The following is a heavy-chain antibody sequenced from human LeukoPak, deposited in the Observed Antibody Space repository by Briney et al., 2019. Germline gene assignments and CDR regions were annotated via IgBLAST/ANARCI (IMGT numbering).Heavy chain of an antibody. CDR3: ARASYDSSDYEYFQH. D-gene: IGHD3-22*01. V-gene: IGHV4-59*01. J-gene: IGHJ1*01. CDR2: IHYSGST. CDR1: GGSISSYH. Sequence: SETLSLTCTVSGGSISSYHWSWIRQLPGKGLECIGYIHYSGSTHYNPSLKSRVTISVDTSKNQFSLKLSSVTAADTAVYFCARASYDSSDYEYFQHWGQGTLVTVSS.